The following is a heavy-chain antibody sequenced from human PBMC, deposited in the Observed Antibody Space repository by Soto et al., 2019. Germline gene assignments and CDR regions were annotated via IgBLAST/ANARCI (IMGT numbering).Heavy chain of an antibody. CDR2: ISGSGGST. V-gene: IGHV3-23*01. Sequence: EVQLLESGGGLVQPGGSLRLSCAASGFTFSSYAMSWVRQAPGKGLEWGSAISGSGGSTYYADSVKGRFTISRDNSKKTLYLHMTSLRAEDTAVYYCAKENGYSSSWFEFGYWGQGTLVTVSS. CDR3: AKENGYSSSWFEFGY. J-gene: IGHJ4*02. D-gene: IGHD6-13*01. CDR1: GFTFSSYA.